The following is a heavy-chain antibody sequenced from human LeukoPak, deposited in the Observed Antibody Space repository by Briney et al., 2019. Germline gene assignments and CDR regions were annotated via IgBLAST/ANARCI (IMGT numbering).Heavy chain of an antibody. Sequence: GASVKVSCKTSGYSFTGYYMHWVRQAPGQGLEWMGWINPNSGDTNYAQKFQGRVTMTRDTSISTAYMELSRLRSDDTAVYYCASLDKGNDVVFDYWGQGTLVTVSS. D-gene: IGHD1-1*01. CDR2: INPNSGDT. CDR1: GYSFTGYY. V-gene: IGHV1-2*02. CDR3: ASLDKGNDVVFDY. J-gene: IGHJ4*02.